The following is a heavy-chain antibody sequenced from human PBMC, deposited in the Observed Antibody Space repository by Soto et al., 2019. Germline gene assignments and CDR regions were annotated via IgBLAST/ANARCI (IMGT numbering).Heavy chain of an antibody. CDR1: GYTFTSYA. CDR2: INAGNGNT. Sequence: GASVKVSCKASGYTFTSYAMHWVRQAPGQRLEWMGWINAGNGNTKYSQKFQGRVTITRDTSASTAYMELSSLRSEDTAVYYCARGGLIAAAGHFDYWGQGTLVTVSS. J-gene: IGHJ4*02. D-gene: IGHD6-13*01. V-gene: IGHV1-3*01. CDR3: ARGGLIAAAGHFDY.